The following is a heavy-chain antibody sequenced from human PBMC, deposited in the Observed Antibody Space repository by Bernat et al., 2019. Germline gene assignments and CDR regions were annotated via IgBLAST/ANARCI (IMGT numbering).Heavy chain of an antibody. J-gene: IGHJ4*02. V-gene: IGHV3-13*01. D-gene: IGHD6-13*01. CDR2: IGTAGDT. Sequence: EVQLVESGGGLVQPGGSLRLSCAASGFTFSSYDMHWVRQVTGKGLEWVSAIGTAGDTYYPGSVKGRFTISRENAKNSLYRQMNSLRAGDTAVYYCARGIRYSSSWYRSGGVFDYWGQGTLVTVSS. CDR3: ARGIRYSSSWYRSGGVFDY. CDR1: GFTFSSYD.